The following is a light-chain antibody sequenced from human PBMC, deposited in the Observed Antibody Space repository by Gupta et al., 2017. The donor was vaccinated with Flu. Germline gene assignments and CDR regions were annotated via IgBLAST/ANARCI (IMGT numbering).Light chain of an antibody. V-gene: IGLV1-44*01. J-gene: IGLJ3*02. Sequence: QSGLTQSPSASGTPGQRVSISCSGSSSNVGSHAVSWYQQRPGTAPKLVIYGVNQRPSGVPDRFSDSKSGTSASLAISGLQSEDEADYYCATWDDNRNGWVFGGGTKLTVL. CDR2: GVN. CDR3: ATWDDNRNGWV. CDR1: SSNVGSHA.